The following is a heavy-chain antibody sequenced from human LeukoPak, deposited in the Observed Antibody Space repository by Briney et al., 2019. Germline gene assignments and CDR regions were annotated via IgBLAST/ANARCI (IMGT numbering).Heavy chain of an antibody. J-gene: IGHJ4*02. CDR1: GFTFSNYA. V-gene: IGHV3-23*01. D-gene: IGHD6-13*01. CDR3: AKDAYSSSGGGQN. Sequence: GGSLRLSCAASGFTFSNYAMTWVRLAPGKGLEWVSGISNSAGNTYHADSVKGRFTISRDNSKNTLYLQMNSLRAEDTAVYYCAKDAYSSSGGGQNWGQGTLVTVSS. CDR2: ISNSAGNT.